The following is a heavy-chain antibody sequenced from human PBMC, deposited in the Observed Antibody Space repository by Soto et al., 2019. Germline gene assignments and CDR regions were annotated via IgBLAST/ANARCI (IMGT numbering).Heavy chain of an antibody. CDR1: GFTFSSYG. CDR3: ARGGYSSGWDY. V-gene: IGHV3-33*01. Sequence: QVQLVESGGGVVQPGRSLRLSCAASGFTFSSYGMHWVRQAPGKGLEWVAVIWYDGSNKYYADSVKGRFTISRDNSKNTLYLQMNSLGADDTAVYYCARGGYSSGWDYWGQGTLVTVSS. D-gene: IGHD6-19*01. J-gene: IGHJ4*02. CDR2: IWYDGSNK.